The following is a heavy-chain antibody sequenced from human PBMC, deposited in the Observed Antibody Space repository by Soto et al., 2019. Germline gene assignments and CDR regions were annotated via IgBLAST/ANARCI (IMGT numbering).Heavy chain of an antibody. CDR1: GGSISSGDYY. CDR3: AREAVAGTGGFDY. Sequence: QVQLQESGPGLVKPSQTLSLTCTVSGGSISSGDYYWSWIRQPPGKGLEWIGYIYYSGSTYYNPSLKSRVTISVDTSKNQCSLKLSSVTAADTAVYYCAREAVAGTGGFDYWGQGTLVTVSS. J-gene: IGHJ4*02. D-gene: IGHD6-19*01. V-gene: IGHV4-30-4*01. CDR2: IYYSGST.